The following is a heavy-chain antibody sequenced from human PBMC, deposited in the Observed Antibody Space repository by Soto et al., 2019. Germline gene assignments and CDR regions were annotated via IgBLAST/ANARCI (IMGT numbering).Heavy chain of an antibody. V-gene: IGHV3-23*01. CDR1: GFTFSSYA. CDR2: ISGSGGST. Sequence: SLRLSGAASGFTFSSYAMSWVRQAPGKGLEWVSAISGSGGSTYYADSVKGRFTISRDNSKNTLYLQMNSLRAEDTAVYYCAKDRADYYDSSGYPDWGQGTLVTVS. J-gene: IGHJ4*02. CDR3: AKDRADYYDSSGYPD. D-gene: IGHD3-22*01.